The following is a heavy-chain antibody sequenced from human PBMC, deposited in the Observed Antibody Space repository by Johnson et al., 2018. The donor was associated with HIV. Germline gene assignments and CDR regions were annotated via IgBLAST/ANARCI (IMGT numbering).Heavy chain of an antibody. Sequence: QVQLVESGGGVVQPGGSLRLSCVASGFIFSNYGMYWVRQAPGKGLEWVAFIRYDGSNKYYADSVKGRFTISRDNSKNTLYLQMNSLRAEDTAVYYCARPPYSGSYYDAFDIWGQGTMVTVSS. CDR3: ARPPYSGSYYDAFDI. J-gene: IGHJ3*02. D-gene: IGHD1-26*01. V-gene: IGHV3-30*02. CDR1: GFIFSNYG. CDR2: IRYDGSNK.